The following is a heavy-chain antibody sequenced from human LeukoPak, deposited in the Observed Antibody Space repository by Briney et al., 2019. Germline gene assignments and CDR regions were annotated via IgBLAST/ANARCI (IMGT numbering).Heavy chain of an antibody. CDR2: IIPIFGTA. CDR3: ATAYDSSGAFDI. V-gene: IGHV1-69*01. D-gene: IGHD5-12*01. J-gene: IGHJ3*02. Sequence: SVKLSCKASGGTFSSYAISWVRQAPGQGLEWMGGIIPIFGTANYAQKFQGRVTITADESTSTAYMELSSLRSEDTAVYYCATAYDSSGAFDIWGQGTMVTVSS. CDR1: GGTFSSYA.